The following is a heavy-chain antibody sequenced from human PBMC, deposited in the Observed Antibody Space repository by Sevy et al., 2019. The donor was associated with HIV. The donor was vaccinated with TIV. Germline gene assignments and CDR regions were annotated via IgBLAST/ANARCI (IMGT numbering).Heavy chain of an antibody. CDR3: ARQSVVSDYDRSGHYDY. D-gene: IGHD3-22*01. V-gene: IGHV5-51*01. CDR1: GYDFSNYW. J-gene: IGHJ4*02. Sequence: GESLKISCKGFGYDFSNYWIAWVCQMPGRGLEWVGIIYPGDSDTRYSPSFYGQVTISADKSTSTAYLQWSRLKTSDTAIYFCARQSVVSDYDRSGHYDYWGQGTLVTVSS. CDR2: IYPGDSDT.